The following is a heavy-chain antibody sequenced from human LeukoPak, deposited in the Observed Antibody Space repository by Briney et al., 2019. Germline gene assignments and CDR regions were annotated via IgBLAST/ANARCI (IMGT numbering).Heavy chain of an antibody. CDR2: INQDGSAK. D-gene: IGHD2/OR15-2a*01. V-gene: IGHV3-7*01. CDR3: ARSLWPEDF. CDR1: GFTFNNYY. J-gene: IGHJ4*02. Sequence: GGSLRLSCAASGFTFNNYYMSWVRQAPRQGLEWVANINQDGSAKHYIDSVKGRFTISRDNAKKSVYLQMDSLRAEDTAVYYCARSLWPEDFWGQGTLVTVSS.